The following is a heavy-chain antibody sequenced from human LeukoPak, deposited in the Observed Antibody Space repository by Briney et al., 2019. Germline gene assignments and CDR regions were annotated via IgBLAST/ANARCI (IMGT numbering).Heavy chain of an antibody. V-gene: IGHV3-7*03. D-gene: IGHD2-15*01. CDR1: GFIFKRYW. J-gene: IGHJ4*02. CDR3: ARVLSGGSCIFDY. CDR2: IKENGSEE. Sequence: GGSLRLSCGTSGFIFKRYWMSWVRQAPGKGPEWVANIKENGSEEYYVDSVKGRFTISRDNAKNSLYLQMNSLRAEDTAVYYCARVLSGGSCIFDYWGQGTPVTVSS.